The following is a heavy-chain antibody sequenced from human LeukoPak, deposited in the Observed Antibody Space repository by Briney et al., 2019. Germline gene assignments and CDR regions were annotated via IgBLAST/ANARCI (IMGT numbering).Heavy chain of an antibody. D-gene: IGHD3-3*01. J-gene: IGHJ5*02. CDR3: ARGITIFGVVITCYFDP. CDR2: INPNSGGT. CDR1: GYTFTGYY. Sequence: ASVKVSCKASGYTFTGYYMHWVGQAPGQGLEWMGWINPNSGGTNYAQKFQGRVTMTRDTSISTAYMELSRLRYDDTAVYYCARGITIFGVVITCYFDPWGQGTLVTVSS. V-gene: IGHV1-2*02.